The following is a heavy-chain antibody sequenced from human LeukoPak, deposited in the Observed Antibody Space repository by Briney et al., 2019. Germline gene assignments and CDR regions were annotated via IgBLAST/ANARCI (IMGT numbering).Heavy chain of an antibody. J-gene: IGHJ4*02. V-gene: IGHV3-72*01. D-gene: IGHD3-10*01. Sequence: PGGSLRLSCAASGFTFSDHYMDWVRQAPGKGLEWVGRIRNKANSYTTEYAASVKGRFTISRDDSKNSLFLQMNSLKTEDTAVYYCTRVPEDYSPGTDYWGQGTLVTVSS. CDR1: GFTFSDHY. CDR2: IRNKANSYTT. CDR3: TRVPEDYSPGTDY.